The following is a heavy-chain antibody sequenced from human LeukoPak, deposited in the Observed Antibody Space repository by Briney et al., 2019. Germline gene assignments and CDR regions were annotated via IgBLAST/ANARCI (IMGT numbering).Heavy chain of an antibody. D-gene: IGHD6-6*01. CDR1: GGSISSYY. J-gene: IGHJ5*02. CDR3: ARTERWSRPTARPWGWFDP. Sequence: SETLSLTCTVSGGSISSYYWSWIRQPPGKGLEWIGYIYYSGSTNYNPSLKSRVTISVDTSKNQFSLKLSSVTAADTAVYYCARTERWSRPTARPWGWFDPWGQGTLVTVSS. V-gene: IGHV4-59*01. CDR2: IYYSGST.